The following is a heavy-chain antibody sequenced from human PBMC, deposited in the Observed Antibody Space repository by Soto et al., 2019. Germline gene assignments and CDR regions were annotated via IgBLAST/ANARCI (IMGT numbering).Heavy chain of an antibody. V-gene: IGHV3-7*03. D-gene: IGHD3-22*01. CDR1: GFTFSSYW. CDR3: ARERITMIVVVIGTAVDY. J-gene: IGHJ4*02. CDR2: IKQDGSEK. Sequence: GSLILSCAASGFTFSSYWMSWVRQAPGKGLEWVANIKQDGSEKYYVDSVKGRFTISRDNAKNSLYLQMNSLRAEDTAVYYCARERITMIVVVIGTAVDYWGQGTLVTVSS.